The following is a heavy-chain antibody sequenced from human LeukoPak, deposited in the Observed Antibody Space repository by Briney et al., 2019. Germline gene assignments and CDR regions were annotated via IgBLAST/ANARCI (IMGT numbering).Heavy chain of an antibody. CDR2: INHSGST. CDR3: ARGYDDSSGYYPYYFDY. D-gene: IGHD3-22*01. CDR1: GGSFSGYY. J-gene: IGHJ4*02. V-gene: IGHV4-34*01. Sequence: SETLSLTCAVYGGSFSGYYWSWIRQPPGKGLAWIGEINHSGSTNYNPSLKSRVTISVDTSKNQFSLKLSSVTAADTAVYYCARGYDDSSGYYPYYFDYWGQGTLVTVSS.